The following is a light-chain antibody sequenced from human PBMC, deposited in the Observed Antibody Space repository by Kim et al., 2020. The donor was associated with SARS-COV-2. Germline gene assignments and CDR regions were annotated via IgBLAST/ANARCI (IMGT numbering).Light chain of an antibody. CDR1: QSISTW. Sequence: DIQMTQSTSTLSASVGDTVTITCRASQSISTWLAWYQQKPGKAPNLLIYKASSLQSGVPSRFSGSGSGTEFTLTIRSLQPDDFATYYCQRYDDYPWTFGQGTKVDIK. CDR2: KAS. CDR3: QRYDDYPWT. J-gene: IGKJ1*01. V-gene: IGKV1-5*03.